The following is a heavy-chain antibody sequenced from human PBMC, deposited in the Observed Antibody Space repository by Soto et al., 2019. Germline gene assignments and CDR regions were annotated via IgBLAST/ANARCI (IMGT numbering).Heavy chain of an antibody. Sequence: SETLSLTCTVSGGSVSSGSYYWSWIRQPPGKGLEWIGYIYYSGSTNYNPSLKSRVTISVDTSKNQFSLKLSSVTAADTAVYYCARVQITFGGALNWFDPWGQGTLVTVSS. CDR2: IYYSGST. J-gene: IGHJ5*02. V-gene: IGHV4-61*01. CDR1: GGSVSSGSYY. CDR3: ARVQITFGGALNWFDP. D-gene: IGHD3-16*01.